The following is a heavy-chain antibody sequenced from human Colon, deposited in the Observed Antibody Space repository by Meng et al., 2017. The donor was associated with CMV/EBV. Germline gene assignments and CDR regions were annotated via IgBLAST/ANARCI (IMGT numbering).Heavy chain of an antibody. Sequence: SVKVSCKVSGEIFSSKVITWVRQAPGQGLEWMGGLIPRHGVPDYAPRFRGRVTITADISTSTAYMEVSSLTSEATAVYYCASESCTDCFYRPGYGMDVWGQGTTVTVSS. CDR3: ASESCTDCFYRPGYGMDV. CDR1: GEIFSSKV. D-gene: IGHD2-8*02. CDR2: LIPRHGVP. J-gene: IGHJ6*02. V-gene: IGHV1-69*10.